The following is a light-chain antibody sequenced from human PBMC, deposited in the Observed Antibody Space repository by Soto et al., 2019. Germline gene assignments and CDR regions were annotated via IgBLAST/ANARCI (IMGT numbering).Light chain of an antibody. CDR1: QSGGSH. CDR2: GAS. J-gene: IGKJ3*01. CDR3: QRYATGTPIT. Sequence: VISQSPFALSVPPRERATLSCRASQSGGSHLAWYQQRPGQAPRLLIYGASYRATGIPARFSGSGSGTDFTLTISSLQSEDLAVHDCQRYATGTPITVGPRTNVDIK. V-gene: IGKV3-15*01.